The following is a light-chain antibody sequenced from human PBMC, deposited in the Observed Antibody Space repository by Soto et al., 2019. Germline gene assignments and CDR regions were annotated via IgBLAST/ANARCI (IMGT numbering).Light chain of an antibody. CDR2: DAS. J-gene: IGKJ4*01. Sequence: DIQMTQSPSSLSSSVGDRVTITCQARQDISNYLYWYQQKPGKAPKLLIFDASNVETGVPSRFSGSGSGTDFTFTIHSLQPEDAATYYCQQYEDLPLTFGGGTKVGIK. CDR3: QQYEDLPLT. V-gene: IGKV1-33*01. CDR1: QDISNY.